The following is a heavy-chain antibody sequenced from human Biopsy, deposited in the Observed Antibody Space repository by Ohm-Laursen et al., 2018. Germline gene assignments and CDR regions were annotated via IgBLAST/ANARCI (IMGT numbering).Heavy chain of an antibody. D-gene: IGHD1-26*01. CDR1: GFTFSNSV. CDR3: AAEVGVTVDVGF. Sequence: SVKVSCKSSGFTFSNSVVQWVRQARGQRLGWIGWIVVGSGYAVYAQNFQERVTITRDLSTSTANMELSSLRSDDTAVYYCAAEVGVTVDVGFWGQGTLVTVSS. CDR2: IVVGSGYA. J-gene: IGHJ4*02. V-gene: IGHV1-58*01.